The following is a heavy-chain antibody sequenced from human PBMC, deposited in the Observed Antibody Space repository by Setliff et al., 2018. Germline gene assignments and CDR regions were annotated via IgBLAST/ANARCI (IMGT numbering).Heavy chain of an antibody. CDR3: VRCGGVRGVLYNWFDP. CDR2: INAKSGGT. CDR1: GFTLSEYY. Sequence: ASVKVSCKASGFTLSEYYMHWVRQAPGQGLEWMGSINAKSGGTNYAQKFRGRIIITRDTPIATVYLELSGLQSDDTAIYFCVRCGGVRGVLYNWFDPWGQGTLVTVSS. V-gene: IGHV1-2*02. J-gene: IGHJ5*02. D-gene: IGHD3-10*01.